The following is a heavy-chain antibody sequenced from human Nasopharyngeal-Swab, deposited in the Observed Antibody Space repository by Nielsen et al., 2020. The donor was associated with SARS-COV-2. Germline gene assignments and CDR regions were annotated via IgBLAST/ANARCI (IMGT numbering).Heavy chain of an antibody. CDR2: INTNTGNS. CDR3: ASRYH. Sequence: ASVKVSCKASGYNFNTYTMTWVRQAPGQGLEWMGWINTNTGNSTYTQGFTGRFVFSLDTSVNTAYLQISSLKPEDTAVYYCASRYHWGQGTLVTVSS. CDR1: GYNFNTYT. V-gene: IGHV7-4-1*02. J-gene: IGHJ5*02.